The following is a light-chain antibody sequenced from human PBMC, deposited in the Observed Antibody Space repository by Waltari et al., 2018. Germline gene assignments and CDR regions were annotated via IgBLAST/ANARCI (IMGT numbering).Light chain of an antibody. CDR3: LLYFGGAQPWV. CDR1: TGAVGSGYY. J-gene: IGLJ3*02. V-gene: IGLV7-43*01. CDR2: GTV. Sequence: QTVVTQEPSLTVSPGGTVTLTCASSTGAVGSGYYPNWFQLKPGQAPRPLIYGTVNRHSWTPARFSGSLLGGKAALTLSGVRPEDEADYYCLLYFGGAQPWVFGGGTKLTVL.